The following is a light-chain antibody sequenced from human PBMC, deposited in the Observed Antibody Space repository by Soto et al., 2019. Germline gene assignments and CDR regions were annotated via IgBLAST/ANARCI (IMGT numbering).Light chain of an antibody. CDR1: QSVSTSY. V-gene: IGKV3-20*01. Sequence: EIVLTQSPGTLSLSPGDRATLSCRASQSVSTSYLAWYQQKPGRAPRLIIYGASSRATGIPDRFSGSGPETDFSLTMPRLEPEDSAVYYCQQYDSPPSWTFGQGTKLEIK. CDR3: QQYDSPPSWT. J-gene: IGKJ2*02. CDR2: GAS.